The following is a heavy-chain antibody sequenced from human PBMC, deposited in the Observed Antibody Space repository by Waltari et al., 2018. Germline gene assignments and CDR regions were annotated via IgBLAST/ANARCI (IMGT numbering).Heavy chain of an antibody. CDR1: GFTFSSFT. Sequence: EVQLVESGGGLVKPGGSLSLSCAASGFTFSSFTMNWVRQPPGKGLGWVSSISYSSSYIYYADSVKGRFTISRDNAKNSLYLQMDSLRAEDTAVYYCARDWASWESGDYWGQGTLVTVSS. CDR3: ARDWASWESGDY. CDR2: ISYSSSYI. V-gene: IGHV3-21*01. D-gene: IGHD2-2*01. J-gene: IGHJ4*02.